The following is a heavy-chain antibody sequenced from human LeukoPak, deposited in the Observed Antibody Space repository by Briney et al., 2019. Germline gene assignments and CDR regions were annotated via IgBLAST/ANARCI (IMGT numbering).Heavy chain of an antibody. V-gene: IGHV3-30-3*01. J-gene: IGHJ3*02. Sequence: GGSLRLSCAASGFTFSSYAMHWVRQAPGKGLEWVAVISYDGSNKYYADSVKGRFTISRDNSKNTLYLQMNSLRAEDTAVYYCAKDLLVAYYDILTGYDAFDIWGQGTMVTVSS. D-gene: IGHD3-9*01. CDR1: GFTFSSYA. CDR3: AKDLLVAYYDILTGYDAFDI. CDR2: ISYDGSNK.